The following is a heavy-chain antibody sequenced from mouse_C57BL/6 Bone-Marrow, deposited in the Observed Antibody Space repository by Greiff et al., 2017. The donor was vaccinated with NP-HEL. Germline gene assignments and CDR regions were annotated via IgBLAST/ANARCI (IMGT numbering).Heavy chain of an antibody. J-gene: IGHJ2*01. CDR3: ARDRNLYSNEDCDY. CDR1: GFTFSSYA. D-gene: IGHD2-5*01. Sequence: EVMLVESGGGLVKPGGSLKLSCAASGFTFSSYAMSWVRQTPAKRLEWVATISDGGSYTYYPDNVKGRFTISRDNAKNNLDLQMSHLKYEDTAMYYCARDRNLYSNEDCDYWGKGTTLTVSS. CDR2: ISDGGSYT. V-gene: IGHV5-4*01.